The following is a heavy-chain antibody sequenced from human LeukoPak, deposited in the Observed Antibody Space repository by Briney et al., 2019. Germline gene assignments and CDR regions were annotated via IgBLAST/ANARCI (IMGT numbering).Heavy chain of an antibody. D-gene: IGHD4-23*01. CDR3: ARGPHDYGGMIWNWFDP. J-gene: IGHJ5*02. V-gene: IGHV4-39*07. CDR1: GRSISSSSYY. CDR2: IYYSGST. Sequence: SETVSLTCTVSGRSISSSSYYWGWIRQPPGKGLEWIGSIYYSGSTDYNPSLKSRVTISVDTSKNQFSLKLSSVTAADTAVYYCARGPHDYGGMIWNWFDPWGQGTLVTVSS.